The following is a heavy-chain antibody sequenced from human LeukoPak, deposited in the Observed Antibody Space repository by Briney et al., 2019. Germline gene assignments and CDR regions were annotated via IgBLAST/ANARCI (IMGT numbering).Heavy chain of an antibody. V-gene: IGHV3-23*01. J-gene: IGHJ4*02. CDR3: AKDSDAAGYYYFDY. CDR2: ISGSGGST. CDR1: GFTFSSHS. Sequence: GGSLRLSCAASGFTFSSHSMNWVRQAPGKGLEWVSAISGSGGSTYYADSVKGRFTISRDNSKNTLYLQMNSLRAEDTAVYYCAKDSDAAGYYYFDYWGQGTLVTVSS. D-gene: IGHD3-9*01.